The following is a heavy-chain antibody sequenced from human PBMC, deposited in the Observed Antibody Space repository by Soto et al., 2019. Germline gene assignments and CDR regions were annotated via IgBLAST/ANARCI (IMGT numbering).Heavy chain of an antibody. CDR3: AIGAVTIVGVVIESWFDP. J-gene: IGHJ5*02. V-gene: IGHV4-4*07. Sequence: SETLSLTCSVSGGSINSYWWSWIRQPAGKGLEWIGRVYSSGTTDYNPSLNSRATLSVDTSKNQFSLKLSSVTAADTAVYYCAIGAVTIVGVVIESWFDPWGQGTLVTVSS. CDR1: GGSINSYW. CDR2: VYSSGTT. D-gene: IGHD3-3*01.